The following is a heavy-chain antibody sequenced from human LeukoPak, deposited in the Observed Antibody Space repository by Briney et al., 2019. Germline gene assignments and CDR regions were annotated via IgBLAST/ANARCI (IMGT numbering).Heavy chain of an antibody. CDR2: INHSGST. Sequence: PSETLSLTCAVYGGSFSGYYWSWIRQPPGKGLEWIGEINHSGSTNYNPSLKSRVTISVDTSKNQFSLKLSSVTAADTAVYYCARRPYYYGSGSPHDYWGQGTLVTVSS. V-gene: IGHV4-34*01. CDR1: GGSFSGYY. D-gene: IGHD3-10*01. J-gene: IGHJ4*02. CDR3: ARRPYYYGSGSPHDY.